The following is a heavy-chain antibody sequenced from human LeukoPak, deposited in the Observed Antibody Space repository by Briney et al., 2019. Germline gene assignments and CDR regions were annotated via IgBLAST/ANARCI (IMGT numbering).Heavy chain of an antibody. J-gene: IGHJ4*02. Sequence: PGRSLRLSCAASGVSFSSYGMHWVRQAPGKGLELEEVIWYYGSNKYYANSVKSRFTISIDNSKNTLYLQMNSPRAEDSALCYCASCSLSGGSCYYCVFWGEGTLDTVSS. CDR3: ASCSLSGGSCYYCVF. V-gene: IGHV3-33*01. CDR1: GVSFSSYG. D-gene: IGHD2-15*01. CDR2: IWYYGSNK.